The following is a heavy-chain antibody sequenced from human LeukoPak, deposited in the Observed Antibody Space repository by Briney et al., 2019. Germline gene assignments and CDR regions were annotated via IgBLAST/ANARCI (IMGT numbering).Heavy chain of an antibody. J-gene: IGHJ3*02. CDR2: INSSGTTT. Sequence: GGSLRLSCAGSGFTFGSYEMDWLRQAPGKGLEWVAYINSSGTTTYYADSVKGRFTISRDDAKKSLYLQMNSLGAEDTAVYYCAREGYGGSSDAFDIWGQGTMVTVSS. V-gene: IGHV3-48*03. CDR1: GFTFGSYE. D-gene: IGHD4-23*01. CDR3: AREGYGGSSDAFDI.